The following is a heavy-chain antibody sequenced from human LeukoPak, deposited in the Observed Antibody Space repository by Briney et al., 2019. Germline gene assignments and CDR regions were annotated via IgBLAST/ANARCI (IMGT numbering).Heavy chain of an antibody. V-gene: IGHV4-34*01. CDR3: ARSSGWKNYYYYYGMDV. D-gene: IGHD6-19*01. J-gene: IGHJ6*02. Sequence: SETLSLTCAVYGGSFSGYYWSWIRQPPGKGLEWIGEINHSGSTNYNPSLKSRVTISVDTSKNQFSLKLSSVTAADTAVYYWARSSGWKNYYYYYGMDVWGQGTTVTVSS. CDR2: INHSGST. CDR1: GGSFSGYY.